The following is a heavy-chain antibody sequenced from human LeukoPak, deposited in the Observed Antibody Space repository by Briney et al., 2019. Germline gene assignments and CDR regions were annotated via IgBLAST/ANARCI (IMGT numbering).Heavy chain of an antibody. J-gene: IGHJ4*02. CDR1: GYTFTFYA. V-gene: IGHV1-18*01. Sequence: ASVKVSCKASGYTFTFYAITWVRQAPGQGLDWMGWISAYNGNTNYAQNLQDRVTMTTDTSTTTAYMDLRSLRSDDTAMYYCARGPHSIRTRYFDYWGQGTLVTVSS. CDR3: ARGPHSIRTRYFDY. D-gene: IGHD3/OR15-3a*01. CDR2: ISAYNGNT.